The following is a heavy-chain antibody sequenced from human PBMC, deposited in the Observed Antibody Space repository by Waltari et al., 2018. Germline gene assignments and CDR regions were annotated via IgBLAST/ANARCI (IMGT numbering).Heavy chain of an antibody. V-gene: IGHV3-53*01. CDR2: IYSGGST. Sequence: ATGKGLEWVSVIYSGGSTYYADSVKGRFTISRDNSKNTLYLQMNSLRAEDTAVYYCARGGIFLEWLSGAFDIWGQGTMVTVSS. D-gene: IGHD3-3*01. J-gene: IGHJ3*02. CDR3: ARGGIFLEWLSGAFDI.